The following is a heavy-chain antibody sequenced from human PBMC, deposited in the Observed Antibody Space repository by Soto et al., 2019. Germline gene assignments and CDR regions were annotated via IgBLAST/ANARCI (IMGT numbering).Heavy chain of an antibody. J-gene: IGHJ5*02. CDR1: GGTISSSSYS. CDR2: VYFSGNT. CDR3: ARLGYDSRGFPSWFDP. Sequence: TLSLTCTVSGGTISSSSYSWSWIRQHPGKGLEWIAYVYFSGNTYYNPSLKSRVAISVETSKRQFSLRLTSVTVADTAVYYCARLGYDSRGFPSWFDPWGQGTLVNVSS. D-gene: IGHD3-22*01. V-gene: IGHV4-31*03.